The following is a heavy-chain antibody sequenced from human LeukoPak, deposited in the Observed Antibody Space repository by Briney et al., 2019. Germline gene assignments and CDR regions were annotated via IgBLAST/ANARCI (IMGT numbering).Heavy chain of an antibody. CDR1: GFTFSSYW. Sequence: PGGSLRLSCAASGFTFSSYWMSWVRRAPGKGLEWVANIKQDGSEKYYVDSVKGRFTISRDNAKNSLYLQMNSLRAEDTAVYYCARTYYYGSGSYRTWGQGTLVTVSS. CDR2: IKQDGSEK. V-gene: IGHV3-7*01. J-gene: IGHJ5*02. D-gene: IGHD3-10*01. CDR3: ARTYYYGSGSYRT.